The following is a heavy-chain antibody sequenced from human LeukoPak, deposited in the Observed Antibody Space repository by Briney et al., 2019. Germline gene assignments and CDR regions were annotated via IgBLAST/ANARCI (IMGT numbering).Heavy chain of an antibody. J-gene: IGHJ4*02. D-gene: IGHD2-15*01. Sequence: SETLSLTCTVSGGSISSYYWSWIRQPPGKGLEWIGYIYYSGSTNYNPSLKSRVTISLDTSKNQFSLKLSSVTAADTAVHYCARSGSYAAAGDYWGQGTLVTVSS. V-gene: IGHV4-59*08. CDR1: GGSISSYY. CDR2: IYYSGST. CDR3: ARSGSYAAAGDY.